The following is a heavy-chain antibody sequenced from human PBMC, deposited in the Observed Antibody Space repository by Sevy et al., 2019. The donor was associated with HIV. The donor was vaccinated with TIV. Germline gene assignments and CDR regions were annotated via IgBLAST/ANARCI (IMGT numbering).Heavy chain of an antibody. J-gene: IGHJ4*02. Sequence: GGSLRLSCTASGFTFSSFGIHWVRQAPGKGLEWVALMWYDGNNKYYADSVKGQFTISRDSSKNTLYLQMNNLRAEDTAVYYCARGPSLIVAGAAGYLDYWGQGTLATVSS. CDR1: GFTFSSFG. V-gene: IGHV3-33*01. CDR2: MWYDGNNK. CDR3: ARGPSLIVAGAAGYLDY. D-gene: IGHD2-21*01.